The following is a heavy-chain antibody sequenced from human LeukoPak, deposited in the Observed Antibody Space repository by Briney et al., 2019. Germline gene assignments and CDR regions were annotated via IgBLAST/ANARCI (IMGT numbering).Heavy chain of an antibody. Sequence: QSGGSLRLSCAASGFTFSSYAMHWVRQAPGKGLEYVSAISSNGGSTYYANSVKGRFTISRDNSKNTLYLQMGSLRAEDMAVYYCARARVSDYWGQGTLVTVSS. J-gene: IGHJ4*02. V-gene: IGHV3-64*01. CDR3: ARARVSDY. D-gene: IGHD3-22*01. CDR2: ISSNGGST. CDR1: GFTFSSYA.